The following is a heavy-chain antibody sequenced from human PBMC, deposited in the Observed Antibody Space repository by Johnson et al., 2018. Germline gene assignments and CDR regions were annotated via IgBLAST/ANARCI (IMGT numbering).Heavy chain of an antibody. CDR2: ISWNSGSI. V-gene: IGHV3-9*01. D-gene: IGHD6-19*01. J-gene: IGHJ3*02. CDR1: GFTFDDYA. Sequence: VQLGQSGGGLVQPSRSLGLCCAASGFTFDDYAMHWVRQAPGKGLEWVSGISWNSGSIGYADSVKGRFPSSRDNAKNSLYLQMNSLRAEDTALYYCAKVTGGSGWYGDAFDIWGQGTMVTVSS. CDR3: AKVTGGSGWYGDAFDI.